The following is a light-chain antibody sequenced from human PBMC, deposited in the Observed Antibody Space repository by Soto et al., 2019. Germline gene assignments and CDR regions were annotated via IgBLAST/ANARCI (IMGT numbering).Light chain of an antibody. CDR1: QSVSNNY. CDR2: GAS. J-gene: IGKJ1*01. CDR3: QQYGSSGT. V-gene: IGKV3-20*01. Sequence: EIVLTQSPGTLSLSPGERATLSCRASQSVSNNYLAWYQQKPGQAPRLLIYGASNRATGIPDRFSGSGSGTDFTLTISRLEPEEFAVYYCQQYGSSGTVGQGTKGEIK.